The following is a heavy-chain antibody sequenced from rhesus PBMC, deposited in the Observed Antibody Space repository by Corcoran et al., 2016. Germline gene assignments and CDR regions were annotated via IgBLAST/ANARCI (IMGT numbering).Heavy chain of an antibody. CDR3: ARMNFRSPSQFGLYC. D-gene: IGHD1-1*01. V-gene: IGHV4-165*02. J-gene: IGHJ6*01. Sequence: QVQLQESGPELVKPSETMSLTCVVSGGSINSNFWNWIRPTQGRGLEWLGYICGISCRTNYNSSLKSRVTISTDTSKNQCSLKLSSVAAADTAVYYCARMNFRSPSQFGLYCWGQGVVVTVSS. CDR1: GGSINSNF. CDR2: ICGISCRT.